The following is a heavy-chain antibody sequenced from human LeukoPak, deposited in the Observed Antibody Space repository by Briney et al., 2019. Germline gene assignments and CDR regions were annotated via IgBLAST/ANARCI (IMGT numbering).Heavy chain of an antibody. Sequence: AGGSLRLSCAASGFTFSDYYMSWIRQAPGKGLEWVSYISSSGSTIYYADSVKGRFTISRDNAKNSLYLQMNSLRAEDTAVYYCACGASSGNMVGHFDYWGQGTLVTVSS. CDR3: ACGASSGNMVGHFDY. D-gene: IGHD3-10*01. CDR2: ISSSGSTI. CDR1: GFTFSDYY. V-gene: IGHV3-11*04. J-gene: IGHJ4*02.